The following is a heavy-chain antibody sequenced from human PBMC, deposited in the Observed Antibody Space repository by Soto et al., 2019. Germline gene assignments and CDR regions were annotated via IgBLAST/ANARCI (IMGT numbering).Heavy chain of an antibody. J-gene: IGHJ4*02. CDR1: GGTFSSYT. CDR2: IIPILGIA. CDR3: ARWASSSSWSDY. Sequence: QVQLVQSGAEVKKPGSSVKVSCKASGGTFSSYTISWVRQAPGQGLEWMGRIIPILGIANYAKKFQGRVTINADKSTSTAYMELSSLRSEDTAVYYCARWASSSSWSDYWGQGTLVTVSS. V-gene: IGHV1-69*02. D-gene: IGHD6-13*01.